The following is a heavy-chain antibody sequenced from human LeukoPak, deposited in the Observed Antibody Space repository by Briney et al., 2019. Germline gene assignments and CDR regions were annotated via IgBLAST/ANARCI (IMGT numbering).Heavy chain of an antibody. CDR3: ARVNEGTSVEYYYYMDV. Sequence: GGSLRLSCAASGFTFSSYSMNWVRQAPGKGLEWVSSVSSSSSYIYYADSVKGRLTISRDNAKNSLYLQMNSLRAEDTAVYYCARVNEGTSVEYYYYMDVWGKGTTVTVSS. V-gene: IGHV3-21*01. J-gene: IGHJ6*03. CDR2: VSSSSSYI. D-gene: IGHD2-2*01. CDR1: GFTFSSYS.